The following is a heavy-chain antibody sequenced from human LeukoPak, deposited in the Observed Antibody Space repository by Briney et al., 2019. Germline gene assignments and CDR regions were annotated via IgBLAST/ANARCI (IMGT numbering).Heavy chain of an antibody. V-gene: IGHV4-39*07. CDR1: GGSISSNSYY. CDR3: ARDGESNFRGFDY. CDR2: ISYSGST. Sequence: SETLSLTCTVSGGSISSNSYYWGWIRQPPGKGLEWIGSISYSGSTNYNPSLKSRVTISVDTSKNQFSLKLSSVTAADTAVYYCARDGESNFRGFDYWGQGTLVTVSS. J-gene: IGHJ4*02. D-gene: IGHD7-27*01.